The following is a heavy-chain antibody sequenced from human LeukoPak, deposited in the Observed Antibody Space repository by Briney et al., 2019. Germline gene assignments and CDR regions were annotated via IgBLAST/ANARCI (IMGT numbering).Heavy chain of an antibody. Sequence: PGGSLRLSCAAPGFSFEHYGMSWVPQVPGQGLEWVSGINWNGGSTGYADSVRGRFTISRDNAKNSLYLQLNSLRAEDTAFYYCASARGYDFRGSSDYWGRGTLVTVSS. CDR3: ASARGYDFRGSSDY. D-gene: IGHD3/OR15-3a*01. CDR2: INWNGGST. J-gene: IGHJ4*02. V-gene: IGHV3-20*04. CDR1: GFSFEHYG.